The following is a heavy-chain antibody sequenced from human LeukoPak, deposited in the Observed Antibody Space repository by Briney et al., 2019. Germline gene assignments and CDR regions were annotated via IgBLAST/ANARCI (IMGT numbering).Heavy chain of an antibody. D-gene: IGHD3-9*01. Sequence: GGSLRLSCAASGFTFSSYAMSWVRQAPGKGLEWVSAISGIGGSTYYADSVKGRVTSSRDNSKNTLYLQMNSLRAGDTAVYYCAKAEYYDILTGYSHYSGFDYWGQGTLVTVSS. J-gene: IGHJ4*02. V-gene: IGHV3-23*01. CDR1: GFTFSSYA. CDR2: ISGIGGST. CDR3: AKAEYYDILTGYSHYSGFDY.